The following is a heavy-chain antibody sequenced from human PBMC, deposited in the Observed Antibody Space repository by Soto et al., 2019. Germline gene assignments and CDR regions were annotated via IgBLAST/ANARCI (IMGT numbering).Heavy chain of an antibody. CDR1: GFTFSSYG. D-gene: IGHD5-18*01. Sequence: GGSLRLSCAASGFTFSSYGMHWVRQAPGKGLEWVAVIWYDGSNKYYADSVKGRFTISRDNSKNTLYLQMNSLRAEDTAVYYCARGLSYGYYYYYGMDVWGQGTTVTVSS. CDR2: IWYDGSNK. J-gene: IGHJ6*02. CDR3: ARGLSYGYYYYYGMDV. V-gene: IGHV3-33*01.